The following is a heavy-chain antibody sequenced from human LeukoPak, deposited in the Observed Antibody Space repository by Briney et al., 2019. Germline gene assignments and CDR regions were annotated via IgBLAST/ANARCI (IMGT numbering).Heavy chain of an antibody. Sequence: PGGSLRLSCAASGFTFSSYAMHWVRQAPGKGLEWVAVISYDGSDKYYADSVKGRFTISRDNSKNTLYLQMNSLRAEDTAVYYCARGGVATITGDFDYWGQGTLVTVSS. CDR2: ISYDGSDK. CDR1: GFTFSSYA. J-gene: IGHJ4*02. CDR3: ARGGVATITGDFDY. V-gene: IGHV3-30-3*01. D-gene: IGHD5-12*01.